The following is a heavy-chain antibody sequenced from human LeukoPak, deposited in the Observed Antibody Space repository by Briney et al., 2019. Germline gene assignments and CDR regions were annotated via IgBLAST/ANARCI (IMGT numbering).Heavy chain of an antibody. D-gene: IGHD1-26*01. CDR3: SREGGPFCPFGY. J-gene: IGHJ4*02. Sequence: SETLSLTCGVSGGSISGTNWWSWVRQPPGQGLEWIGEISLAGQTNYNPSLNGRVTMSLDESSNQLSLHLTSVTAADTATYFCSREGGPFCPFGYWGQGTLVIVSS. V-gene: IGHV4/OR15-8*02. CDR2: ISLAGQT. CDR1: GGSISGTNW.